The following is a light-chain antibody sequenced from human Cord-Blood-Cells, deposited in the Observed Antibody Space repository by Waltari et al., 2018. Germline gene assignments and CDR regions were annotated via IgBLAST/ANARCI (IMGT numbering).Light chain of an antibody. CDR2: DVS. CDR3: SSYTSSSTLGV. J-gene: IGLJ2*01. V-gene: IGLV2-14*01. Sequence: QSALTQPASVSGSPGPSITISCPGSSSDVGGYNYVPWYQQHPGKAPKRMIYDVSKRPSGVSNRFSGSKSRNTASLTISGLQAEDEADYYCSSYTSSSTLGVFGGGTKLTVL. CDR1: SSDVGGYNY.